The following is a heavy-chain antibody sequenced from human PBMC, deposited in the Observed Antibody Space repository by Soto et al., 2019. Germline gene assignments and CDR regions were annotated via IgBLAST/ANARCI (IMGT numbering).Heavy chain of an antibody. J-gene: IGHJ2*01. Sequence: EVQLVESGGGLVQPGGSLRLSCAASGFTFSSYSMNWVRQAPGKGLEWVSSISSSSSYIYYADSVKGRFTISRDNAKNSLYLQMNSLRAEDTAVYYCARDSIAAERWVWYFDLWGRGTLVTVSS. CDR1: GFTFSSYS. D-gene: IGHD6-13*01. CDR3: ARDSIAAERWVWYFDL. V-gene: IGHV3-21*01. CDR2: ISSSSSYI.